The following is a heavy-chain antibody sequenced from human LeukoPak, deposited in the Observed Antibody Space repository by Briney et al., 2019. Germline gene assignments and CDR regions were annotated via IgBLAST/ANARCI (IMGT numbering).Heavy chain of an antibody. V-gene: IGHV1-69*05. Sequence: SVKVSCKASGGTFSSYAISWVRQAPGQGLEWMGGIIPIFGTANYAQKFQGRVTITTDESTSTAYLELSSLRSEDTAVYYCARHYYYDSSGYYFDYWGQGTLVTVSS. J-gene: IGHJ4*02. D-gene: IGHD3-22*01. CDR1: GGTFSSYA. CDR3: ARHYYYDSSGYYFDY. CDR2: IIPIFGTA.